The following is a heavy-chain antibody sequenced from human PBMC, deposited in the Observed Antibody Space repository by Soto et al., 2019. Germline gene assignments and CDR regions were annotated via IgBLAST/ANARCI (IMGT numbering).Heavy chain of an antibody. Sequence: QVQLVESGGGVVQPGRSLRLSCAASGFTFSSYAMHWVRQAPGKGLEWVAGISYDGSNKYYADSLKGRFTISRDNSKNTLYLQMNSLRAEDTAVYYCARVPHYLGLDYWGQGTLVTVSS. CDR1: GFTFSSYA. J-gene: IGHJ4*02. CDR2: ISYDGSNK. V-gene: IGHV3-30-3*01. CDR3: ARVPHYLGLDY. D-gene: IGHD3-16*01.